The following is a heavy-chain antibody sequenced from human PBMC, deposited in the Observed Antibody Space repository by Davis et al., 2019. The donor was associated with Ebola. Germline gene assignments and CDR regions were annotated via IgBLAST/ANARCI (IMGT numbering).Heavy chain of an antibody. Sequence: GESLKISCAASGFTFSSYSMNWVRQAPGKGLEWVSYISSSSSTIYYADSVKGRFTISRDNAKNSLYLQMNSLRDEDTAVYYCARDRANWNLPFDYWGQGTLATVSS. J-gene: IGHJ4*02. CDR2: ISSSSSTI. V-gene: IGHV3-48*02. CDR3: ARDRANWNLPFDY. CDR1: GFTFSSYS. D-gene: IGHD1-1*01.